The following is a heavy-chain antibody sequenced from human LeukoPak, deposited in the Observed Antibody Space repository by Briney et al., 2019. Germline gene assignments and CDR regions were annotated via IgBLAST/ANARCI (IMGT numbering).Heavy chain of an antibody. J-gene: IGHJ4*02. CDR1: GYTFTSYG. CDR3: ARGTRAAGYNYGLEY. D-gene: IGHD5-18*01. CDR2: IIPVFETS. V-gene: IGHV1-69*13. Sequence: GASVKVSCKASGYTFTSYGISWVRQAPGQGLEWMGGIIPVFETSDYAQKFQGRVTITADEPTSTAYMELSSLIPDDTAVYYCARGTRAAGYNYGLEYWGQGTLVTVSS.